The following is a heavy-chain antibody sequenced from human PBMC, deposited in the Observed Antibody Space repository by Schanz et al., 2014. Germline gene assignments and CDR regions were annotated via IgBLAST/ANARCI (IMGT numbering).Heavy chain of an antibody. CDR3: ARKVVATIGGYYDN. D-gene: IGHD5-12*01. V-gene: IGHV3-7*05. Sequence: EVQLVESGGGLVQPGGSLRLSCASSGFSFTTYAMSWVRQAPGKGPEWVANIKHDGSVKDYVDSVEGRFTISRDNAKRSLFLQMNSLRAEDTAVYYCARKVVATIGGYYDNWGQGTLVIVSS. CDR2: IKHDGSVK. J-gene: IGHJ4*02. CDR1: GFSFTTYA.